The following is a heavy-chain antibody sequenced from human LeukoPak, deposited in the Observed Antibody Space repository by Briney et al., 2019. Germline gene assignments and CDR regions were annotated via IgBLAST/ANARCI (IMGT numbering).Heavy chain of an antibody. CDR3: ARVISSGWSLPNEY. CDR2: ISYDGSNK. Sequence: PGGSLRLSCAASGFTFSSYSMCWVRQAPGTGLEWVAVISYDGSNKYYAASVKGRFTISRDNSKSTLSLQMDSLRTEDTAVYYCARVISSGWSLPNEYWGQGTLVTVSS. V-gene: IGHV3-30-3*01. D-gene: IGHD6-19*01. J-gene: IGHJ4*02. CDR1: GFTFSSYS.